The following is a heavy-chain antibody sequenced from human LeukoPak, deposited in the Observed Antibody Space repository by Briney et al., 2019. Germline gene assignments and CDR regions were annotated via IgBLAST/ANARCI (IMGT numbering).Heavy chain of an antibody. D-gene: IGHD5-18*01. V-gene: IGHV6-1*01. J-gene: IGHJ4*02. CDR1: GGSVSSNSAA. CDR3: AREGKLIRGYSYGSFDY. Sequence: SQTLSLTCAISGGSVSSNSAAWNWIRQSPSRGLEWLGRTYYRSKWYNDYAVSVKSRITINPDTSKNQFSLQLNSVTPEDTAVYYCAREGKLIRGYSYGSFDYWGQGTLVTVSS. CDR2: TYYRSKWYN.